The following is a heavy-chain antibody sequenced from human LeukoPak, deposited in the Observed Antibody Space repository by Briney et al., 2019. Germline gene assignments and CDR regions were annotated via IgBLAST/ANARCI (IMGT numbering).Heavy chain of an antibody. J-gene: IGHJ4*02. CDR1: GFTFSSYA. V-gene: IGHV3-30-3*01. CDR3: ARGGPGDSSGYYYFDY. D-gene: IGHD3-22*01. CDR2: ISYDGSNK. Sequence: GRSLRLSCAASGFTFSSYAMHWVRQAPGKGLEWVAVISYDGSNKYYADSVKGRFTISRDNSKNTLYLQMNSLRAEDTAVYYCARGGPGDSSGYYYFDYWGQRTLVTVSS.